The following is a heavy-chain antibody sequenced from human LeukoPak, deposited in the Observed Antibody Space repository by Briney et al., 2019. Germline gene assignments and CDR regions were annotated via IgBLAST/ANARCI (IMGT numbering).Heavy chain of an antibody. Sequence: GGSLRLSCAASGFTFSSYAMSWVRQAPGKGLEWVSAISGSGGITYYADSVKGRFTISRDNSKNTLYLQMNSLRAEDTAIYYCAKNGDRGAYCSGGSCYPYYYYNMDVWGKGTTVTISS. V-gene: IGHV3-23*01. CDR2: ISGSGGIT. CDR1: GFTFSSYA. J-gene: IGHJ6*03. D-gene: IGHD2-15*01. CDR3: AKNGDRGAYCSGGSCYPYYYYNMDV.